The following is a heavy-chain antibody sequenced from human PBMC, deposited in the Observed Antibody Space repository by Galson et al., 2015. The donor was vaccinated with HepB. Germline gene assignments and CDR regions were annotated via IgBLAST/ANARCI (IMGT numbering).Heavy chain of an antibody. CDR1: GYTFTGYY. Sequence: SVKVSCKASGYTFTGYYMHWVRQAPGQGLEWMGWINPNSGGTNYAQKFQGRVTMTRDTSISTAYMELSRLRSDDTAVYYCARGSGSYRGWFDPWGQGTLVTVSS. CDR2: INPNSGGT. V-gene: IGHV1-2*02. D-gene: IGHD1-26*01. J-gene: IGHJ5*02. CDR3: ARGSGSYRGWFDP.